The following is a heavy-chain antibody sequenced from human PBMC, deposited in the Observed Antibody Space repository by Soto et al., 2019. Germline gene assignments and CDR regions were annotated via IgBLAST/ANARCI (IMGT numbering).Heavy chain of an antibody. CDR1: GFTFDDYG. J-gene: IGHJ3*02. V-gene: IGHV3-20*04. Sequence: EVQMVESGGGVVRPGGSLRLSCAASGFTFDDYGMSWVRQAPGKGLEWVSGINWNGGSTRYADSVKGRFTISRDNAKNSPYPQMNSLRAEDTALYYCARDRPTLTTIHAFDIWGQGTMVTVSS. CDR3: ARDRPTLTTIHAFDI. CDR2: INWNGGST. D-gene: IGHD4-17*01.